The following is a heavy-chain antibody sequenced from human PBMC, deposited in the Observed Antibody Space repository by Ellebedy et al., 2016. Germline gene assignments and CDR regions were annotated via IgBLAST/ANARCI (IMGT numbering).Heavy chain of an antibody. V-gene: IGHV3-7*01. J-gene: IGHJ4*02. Sequence: GESLKISXEASGLSFNYYWMSWVRQAPVKGLEWVANINEDGTEKYYVDSVRGRFTISRDNAKNSLYLLMKNLTPEDTAMYYCATPTSGRGDYNYWGQGTLVTVSS. D-gene: IGHD3-16*01. CDR1: GLSFNYYW. CDR2: INEDGTEK. CDR3: ATPTSGRGDYNY.